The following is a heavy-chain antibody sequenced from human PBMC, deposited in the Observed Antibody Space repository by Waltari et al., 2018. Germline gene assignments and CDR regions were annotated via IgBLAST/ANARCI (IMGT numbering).Heavy chain of an antibody. J-gene: IGHJ4*02. CDR2: IYYSGST. V-gene: IGHV4-59*11. CDR1: GGSISSHY. D-gene: IGHD6-13*01. CDR3: ARVVLRGSWYFGPYYFDY. Sequence: QVQLQESGPGLVKPSETLSLTCTVSGGSISSHYWSWIRQPPGKGLEWIGDIYYSGSTNYNPSLKSRVTISVDTSKNQFSLKLSSVTAADTAVYYCARVVLRGSWYFGPYYFDYWGQGTLVTVSS.